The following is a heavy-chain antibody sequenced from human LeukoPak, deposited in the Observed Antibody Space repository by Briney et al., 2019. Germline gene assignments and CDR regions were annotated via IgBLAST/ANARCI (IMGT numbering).Heavy chain of an antibody. Sequence: EALSLTCTVSGGSLSSYYWSWIRQPPGKGVEWIGYIYYSGSTNYTPSLKRRVTISVDTSKNHFSLKLSSVTAADTAVYYCARGLGHGGILLVDDWGQGTLVTVSS. V-gene: IGHV4-59*01. J-gene: IGHJ4*02. CDR1: GGSLSSYY. CDR3: ARGLGHGGILLVDD. D-gene: IGHD1-26*01. CDR2: IYYSGST.